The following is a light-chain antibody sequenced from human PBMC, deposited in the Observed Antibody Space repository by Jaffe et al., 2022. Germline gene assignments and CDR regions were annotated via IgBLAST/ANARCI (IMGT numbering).Light chain of an antibody. J-gene: IGKJ2*01. CDR3: QQYGSSPLPVYT. V-gene: IGKV3-20*01. CDR2: GAS. Sequence: EIVLTQSPGTLSLSPGERATLSCRASQSVSSSYLAWYQQKPGQAPRLLIYGASSRATGIPDRFSGSGSGTDFTLTISRLEPEDFAVYYCQQYGSSPLPVYTFGQGTKLEIK. CDR1: QSVSSSY.